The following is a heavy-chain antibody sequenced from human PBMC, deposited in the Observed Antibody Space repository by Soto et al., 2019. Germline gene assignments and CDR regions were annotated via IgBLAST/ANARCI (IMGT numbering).Heavy chain of an antibody. J-gene: IGHJ6*02. CDR3: ERVRRRITMIVVVMYGMDV. CDR1: GYTFTGYY. CDR2: INPNSGGT. D-gene: IGHD3-22*01. Sequence: QVQLVQSGAEVKKPGASVKVSCKASGYTFTGYYMHWVRQAPGQGLEWMGWINPNSGGTHYAQKFQGRVNMTRDTSISTAYMELSRLRSDDTAVYYCERVRRRITMIVVVMYGMDVWGQGTTVTVSS. V-gene: IGHV1-2*02.